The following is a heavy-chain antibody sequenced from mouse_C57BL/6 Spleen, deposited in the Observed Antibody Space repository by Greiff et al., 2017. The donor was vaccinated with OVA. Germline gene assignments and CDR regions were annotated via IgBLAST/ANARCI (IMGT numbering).Heavy chain of an antibody. V-gene: IGHV5-4*03. D-gene: IGHD2-3*01. J-gene: IGHJ2*01. CDR3: ASGGYDGYYVDY. CDR1: GFTFSSYA. Sequence: EVKLMESGGGLVKPGGSLKLSCAASGFTFSSYAMSWVRQTLEKRLEWVATISDGGSYTYYPDNVKGRFTISRDNAKNNLYLQMSQLKSEDTAMYYCASGGYDGYYVDYWGQGTTLTVSS. CDR2: ISDGGSYT.